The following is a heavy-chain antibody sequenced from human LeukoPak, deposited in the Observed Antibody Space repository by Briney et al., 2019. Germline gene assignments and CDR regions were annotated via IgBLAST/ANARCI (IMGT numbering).Heavy chain of an antibody. CDR2: IYISEST. V-gene: IGHV4-4*07. CDR3: ARVSTSWYQDWYFDL. CDR1: GGSISSYY. J-gene: IGHJ2*01. Sequence: SETLSLTCTVSGGSISSYYWSWIRQPAGKGLEWIGRIYISESTNYNPSLRSRVTMSVDTSKNQFSLKLSSVTAADAAVYYCARVSTSWYQDWYFDLWGRGTLVTVSS. D-gene: IGHD6-13*01.